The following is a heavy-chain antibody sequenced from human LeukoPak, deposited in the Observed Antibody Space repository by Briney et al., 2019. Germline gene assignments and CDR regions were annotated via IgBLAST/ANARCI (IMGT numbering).Heavy chain of an antibody. CDR2: ISYDGSNK. D-gene: IGHD5-24*01. Sequence: TGRSLRLSCAASGFTFSSYGMHWVRQAPGKGLEWVAVISYDGSNKYYADSVKGRFTISRDNSKNTLYLQMNSLRAEDTAVYYCAKDPRGWLQPYYFDYWGQGTLVTVSS. V-gene: IGHV3-30*18. CDR1: GFTFSSYG. J-gene: IGHJ4*02. CDR3: AKDPRGWLQPYYFDY.